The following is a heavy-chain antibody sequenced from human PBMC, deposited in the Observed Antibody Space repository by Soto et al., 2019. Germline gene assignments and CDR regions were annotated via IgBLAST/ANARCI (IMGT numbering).Heavy chain of an antibody. CDR2: ISCEGNNK. V-gene: IGHV3-30*03. D-gene: IGHD2-2*01. J-gene: IGHJ4*02. Sequence: QVQLVESGGGVVQPGRSLRLSCAVSGFTFSDYGMTWVRQAPGKGLEWVAVISCEGNNKYYADSVKGRFTISRDNSKNTEYLKINILRHKNTAVYFGASIPYGPPAYWGQGTVV. CDR3: ASIPYGPPAY. CDR1: GFTFSDYG.